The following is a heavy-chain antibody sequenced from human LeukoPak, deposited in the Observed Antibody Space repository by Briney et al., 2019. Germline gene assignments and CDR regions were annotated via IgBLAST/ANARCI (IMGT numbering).Heavy chain of an antibody. D-gene: IGHD3-22*01. V-gene: IGHV4-34*01. CDR3: ARDRNYYDSSGQEGY. Sequence: PSETLSLTCAVYGGSFSGYYWSWIRQPPGKGLEWIGEINHNGSTNYNPSLKSRVTISVDTSKNQFSLKLSSVTAADTAVYYCARDRNYYDSSGQEGYWGQGTLVTVSS. CDR1: GGSFSGYY. J-gene: IGHJ4*02. CDR2: INHNGST.